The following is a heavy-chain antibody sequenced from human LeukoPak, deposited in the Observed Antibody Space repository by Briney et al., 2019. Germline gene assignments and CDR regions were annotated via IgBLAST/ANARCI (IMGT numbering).Heavy chain of an antibody. J-gene: IGHJ4*02. CDR2: INPDGTTI. V-gene: IGHV3-74*01. CDR1: GFTFSTYW. D-gene: IGHD4/OR15-4a*01. Sequence: PGGSLRLSCAASGFTFSTYWMHWVRQVPGKGLVWVSRINPDGTTINYADSVRGRFAISRDNAKNTLHLEMNGLRADDTAVYYCARYRAGAGDFSGRGTLVSVSS. CDR3: ARYRAGAGDF.